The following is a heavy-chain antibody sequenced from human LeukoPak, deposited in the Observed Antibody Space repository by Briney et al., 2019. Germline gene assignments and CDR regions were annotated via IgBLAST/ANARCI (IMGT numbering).Heavy chain of an antibody. V-gene: IGHV3-74*01. Sequence: GGSLRLSCAGSGVTFSSYWMHWVRQAPGKGLVWVSRINSDGRSTNYADSVKGRFTISRDNAKNTLYLQMNSLRAEDTAVYYCARSAYPGNSVIEDWGRGTLVTVSS. CDR3: ARSAYPGNSVIED. CDR2: INSDGRST. D-gene: IGHD4-23*01. CDR1: GVTFSSYW. J-gene: IGHJ4*02.